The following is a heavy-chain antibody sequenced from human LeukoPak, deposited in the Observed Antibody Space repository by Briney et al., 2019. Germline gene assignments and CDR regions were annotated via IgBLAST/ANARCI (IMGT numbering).Heavy chain of an antibody. J-gene: IGHJ4*01. D-gene: IGHD6-13*01. CDR3: AKGRGIAED. Sequence: QTGGSLRLSCAASGFTFSSYWMSWVRQAPGKGLEWVANIKQDGSEKYYVDSVKGRFAISRDNAKNSLYLQMSSLRAEDTALYYCAKGRGIAEDWGHGTLVPVSS. CDR1: GFTFSSYW. V-gene: IGHV3-7*01. CDR2: IKQDGSEK.